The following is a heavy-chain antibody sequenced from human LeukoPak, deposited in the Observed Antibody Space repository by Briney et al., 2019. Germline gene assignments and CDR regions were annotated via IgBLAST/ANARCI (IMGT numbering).Heavy chain of an antibody. CDR2: ITGTGGR. V-gene: IGHV3-23*01. J-gene: IGHJ4*02. CDR1: GFTLTNHG. Sequence: GGSLRLSCAVSGFTLTNHGVSWVRQAAGKGLEWVSIITGTGGRYYGDSVKGRFIRSRDNSKNTAYMQMSSLRAEDTATYYCAKDYCRDGNCPFSFLDSWGQGTLVTVSS. CDR3: AKDYCRDGNCPFSFLDS. D-gene: IGHD2-15*01.